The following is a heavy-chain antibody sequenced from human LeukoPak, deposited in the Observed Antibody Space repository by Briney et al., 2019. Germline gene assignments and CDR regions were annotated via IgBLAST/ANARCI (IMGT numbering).Heavy chain of an antibody. J-gene: IGHJ5*02. CDR2: INHSGST. CDR1: GGSFSGYY. CDR3: ARGVTMIGRLRFDP. V-gene: IGHV4-34*01. D-gene: IGHD3-22*01. Sequence: SETLSLTCAVYGGSFSGYYWSWIRQPPGKGLEWIGEINHSGSTNYNPSLKSRVTISVDTSTNQFSLKLSSVTAADTAVYYCARGVTMIGRLRFDPWGQGTLVTVSS.